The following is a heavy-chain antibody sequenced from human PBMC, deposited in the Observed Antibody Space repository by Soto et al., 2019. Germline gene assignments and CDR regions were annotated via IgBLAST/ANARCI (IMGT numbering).Heavy chain of an antibody. CDR1: GFTFSSYG. D-gene: IGHD2-15*01. V-gene: IGHV3-33*01. CDR3: AREGNDSSCYFDY. CDR2: IWYDGSNK. J-gene: IGHJ4*02. Sequence: QVQLVESGGGVVQPGRSLRLSCAASGFTFSSYGMHWVRQAPGKGLEWVAVIWYDGSNKYYADSVKGRFTISRDNSKNTLDLQMNSLRAEDTAVYYCAREGNDSSCYFDYWGQGTLVTVSS.